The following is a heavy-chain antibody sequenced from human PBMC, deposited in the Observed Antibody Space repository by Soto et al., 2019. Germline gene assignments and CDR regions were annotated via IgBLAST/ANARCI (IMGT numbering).Heavy chain of an antibody. V-gene: IGHV1-18*01. CDR1: GYTFTSYG. CDR3: ARNKATWIQLWEPPSDYYYGMDV. Sequence: ASVKVSCKASGYTFTSYGISWVRQAPGQGLEWMGWISAYNGNTNYAQKLQGRVTMTTDTSTSTAYMELRSLRSDDTAVYYCARNKATWIQLWEPPSDYYYGMDVWGQGTTVTVSS. J-gene: IGHJ6*02. D-gene: IGHD5-18*01. CDR2: ISAYNGNT.